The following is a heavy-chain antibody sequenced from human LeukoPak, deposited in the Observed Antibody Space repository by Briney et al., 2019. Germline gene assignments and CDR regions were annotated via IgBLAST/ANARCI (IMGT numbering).Heavy chain of an antibody. CDR3: ARLGIAAADTGWFDP. CDR1: GGSFSSSSYY. J-gene: IGHJ5*02. CDR2: IYYSGST. Sequence: SETLSLTRTVSGGSFSSSSYYWAWNRQPPGKGLEWIGSIYYSGSTYYNPSLKSRVTISVDTSKNQFSLKLSSVTAADTSVYYCARLGIAAADTGWFDPWGQGTLVTVSS. D-gene: IGHD6-13*01. V-gene: IGHV4-39*01.